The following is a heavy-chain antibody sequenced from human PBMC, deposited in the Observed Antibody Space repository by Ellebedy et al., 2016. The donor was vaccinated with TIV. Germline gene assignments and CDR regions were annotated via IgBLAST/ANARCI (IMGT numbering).Heavy chain of an antibody. J-gene: IGHJ3*02. V-gene: IGHV4-39*07. CDR2: IYYSGST. Sequence: SETLSLXXTVSVGLVTGSIYYWGWIRQPPGKGLEWIGSIYYSGSTNYNPSLKSRVTISVDTSKNQFSLKLSSVTAADTAVYYCASRAIFGMGIDAFDIWGQGTMVTVSS. D-gene: IGHD3-3*01. CDR3: ASRAIFGMGIDAFDI. CDR1: VGLVTGSIYY.